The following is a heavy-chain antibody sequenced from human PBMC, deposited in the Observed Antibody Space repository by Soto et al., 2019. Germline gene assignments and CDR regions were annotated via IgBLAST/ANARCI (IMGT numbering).Heavy chain of an antibody. V-gene: IGHV3-33*01. Sequence: GGSLRLSCAASGFTFSSYSMHWVRQAPGKGLEWVAVIWYDGSNKYYADSVKGRFTISRDNSKNTLYLQMNSLRAEDTAVYYCALSWGSYRYTYYYYYGMDVWGQGTTVTVSS. J-gene: IGHJ6*02. D-gene: IGHD3-16*02. CDR3: ALSWGSYRYTYYYYYGMDV. CDR1: GFTFSSYS. CDR2: IWYDGSNK.